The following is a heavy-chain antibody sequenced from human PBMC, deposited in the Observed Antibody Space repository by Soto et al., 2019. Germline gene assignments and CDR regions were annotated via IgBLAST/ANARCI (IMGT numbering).Heavy chain of an antibody. Sequence: GGSLRLSCSASGFTFSSHDMHWVRQVPGRGLEYVSAISSNGGRTYYADSVKGRFTISRDNSKNTLYLQMNSLRADDTAVYYCAKATRGGAATLIRDYWGQGTLVTVSS. CDR1: GFTFSSHD. V-gene: IGHV3-64*04. D-gene: IGHD6-13*01. CDR2: ISSNGGRT. J-gene: IGHJ4*02. CDR3: AKATRGGAATLIRDY.